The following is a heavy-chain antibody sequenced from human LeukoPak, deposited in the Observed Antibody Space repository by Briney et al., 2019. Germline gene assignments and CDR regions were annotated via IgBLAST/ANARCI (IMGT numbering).Heavy chain of an antibody. J-gene: IGHJ4*02. CDR3: ARDPGTSVWGFRY. CDR1: GASINNYY. CDR2: IYSSGST. D-gene: IGHD6-19*01. Sequence: SETLSLTCTVSGASINNYYWGWIRQPAGKGLEWIGRIYSSGSTNCNPSLKSRVTMSVDTSKNQFSLNLSSVTAADTAVHYCARDPGTSVWGFRYWGQGTLVTVSS. V-gene: IGHV4-4*07.